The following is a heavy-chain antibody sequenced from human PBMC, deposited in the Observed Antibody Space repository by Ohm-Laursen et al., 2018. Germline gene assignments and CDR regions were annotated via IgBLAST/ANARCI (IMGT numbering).Heavy chain of an antibody. CDR1: GLTVSSNY. V-gene: IGHV3-23*01. CDR3: AKDTYYYDSSGYYFDY. J-gene: IGHJ4*02. CDR2: ISGSGGST. Sequence: SLRLSCAASGLTVSSNYMTWVRQAPGKGLEWVSAISGSGGSTYYADSVKGRFTISRDNSKNTLYLQMNSLRAEDTAVYYCAKDTYYYDSSGYYFDYWGQGTLVTVSS. D-gene: IGHD3-22*01.